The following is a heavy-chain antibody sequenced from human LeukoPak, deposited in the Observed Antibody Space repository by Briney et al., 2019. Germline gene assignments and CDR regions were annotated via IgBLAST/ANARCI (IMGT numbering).Heavy chain of an antibody. CDR3: ARDGGSAWFFRY. CDR1: GFTFSDYY. CDR2: ISSSGNTK. V-gene: IGHV3-11*04. Sequence: PGGSLRLSCAASGFTFSDYYMSWIRQAPGKGLEGVSYISSSGNTKYYADSVKGRFTISRDNAKNSLYLQMNSLRAEDTAVYYCARDGGSAWFFRYWGQGTLVTVSS. D-gene: IGHD6-19*01. J-gene: IGHJ4*02.